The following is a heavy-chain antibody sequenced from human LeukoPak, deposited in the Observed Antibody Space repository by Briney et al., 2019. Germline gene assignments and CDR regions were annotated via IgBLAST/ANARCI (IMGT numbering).Heavy chain of an antibody. CDR2: ISGSGGST. Sequence: GGSLRLSCAASGFTFSSYAMSWVRQAPGKGLEWVSAISGSGGSTYYADSVKGRFTISRDNSKNTLYLQMNSLRAEDTAVYYCAKRHSSGWYNLPNFDYWGQGTLVTVSS. V-gene: IGHV3-23*01. CDR3: AKRHSSGWYNLPNFDY. J-gene: IGHJ4*02. CDR1: GFTFSSYA. D-gene: IGHD6-19*01.